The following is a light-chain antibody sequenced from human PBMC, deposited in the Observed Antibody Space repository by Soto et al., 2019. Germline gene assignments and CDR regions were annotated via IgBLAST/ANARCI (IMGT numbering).Light chain of an antibody. J-gene: IGKJ1*01. Sequence: VLTQSPGTLSLSPAERATLSCSASQTVRNNYLAWYQQKPGQAPRLLIYDASSRATGIPDRFSGGGSGTDFTLTISSLEPEDFATYYCQQSYSSPPTFGQGTKVDIK. CDR1: QTVRNNY. V-gene: IGKV3D-20*02. CDR3: QQSYSSPPT. CDR2: DAS.